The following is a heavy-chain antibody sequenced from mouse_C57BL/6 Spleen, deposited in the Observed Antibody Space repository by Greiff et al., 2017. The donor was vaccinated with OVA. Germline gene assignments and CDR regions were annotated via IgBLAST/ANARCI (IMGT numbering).Heavy chain of an antibody. D-gene: IGHD2-1*01. J-gene: IGHJ4*01. V-gene: IGHV1-50*01. CDR3: ARRGGNYVGDAMDY. CDR2: IDPSDSYT. Sequence: QVQLQQPGAELVKPGASVKLSCKASGYTFTSYWMQWVKQRPGQGLEWIGEIDPSDSYTNYNQKFKGKATLTVDTSSSTAYMQLSSLTSEDSAVYYCARRGGNYVGDAMDYWGQGTSVTVSS. CDR1: GYTFTSYW.